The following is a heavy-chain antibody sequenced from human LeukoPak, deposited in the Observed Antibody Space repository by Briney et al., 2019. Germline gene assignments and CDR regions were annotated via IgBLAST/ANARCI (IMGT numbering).Heavy chain of an antibody. CDR2: INHSGST. D-gene: IGHD2-15*01. V-gene: IGHV4-34*01. J-gene: IGHJ4*02. Sequence: KPSETLSLTCAVYGGSFSGYYWSWIRQPPGKGLEWIGEINHSGSTNYNPSLKSRVTISVDTSKNQFSLKLSSVTAADTAVYYCARSGDPYCSRGSCELMIYGYWGQGTLVTVSS. CDR1: GGSFSGYY. CDR3: ARSGDPYCSRGSCELMIYGY.